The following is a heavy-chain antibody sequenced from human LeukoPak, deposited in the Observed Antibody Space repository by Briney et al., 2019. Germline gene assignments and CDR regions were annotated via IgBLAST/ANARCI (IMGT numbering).Heavy chain of an antibody. J-gene: IGHJ4*02. Sequence: SETLSLTCTVSGGSISSYYWSWIRQPPGKGLEWIGYIYYSGSTNYNPSLKSRVTISVDTSKNQFSLKLSSVTAADTAVYYCAEGGGGITIFGVVSFDTWGQGTLVAVSS. V-gene: IGHV4-59*01. CDR2: IYYSGST. D-gene: IGHD3-3*01. CDR1: GGSISSYY. CDR3: AEGGGGITIFGVVSFDT.